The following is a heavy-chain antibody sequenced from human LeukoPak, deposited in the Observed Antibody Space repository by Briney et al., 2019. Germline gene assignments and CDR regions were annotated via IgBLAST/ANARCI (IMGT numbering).Heavy chain of an antibody. V-gene: IGHV1-24*01. CDR2: FDTEDGET. J-gene: IGHJ4*02. Sequence: GASVNVSCTVSGYTLTELSMHWVRQAPGKGLEWMGGFDTEDGETIYAQKFQGRVTMTEDTSTDTAYMELSSLRSEDTAVYYCATFPRDGYNHPFDYWGQGTLITVSS. D-gene: IGHD5-24*01. CDR1: GYTLTELS. CDR3: ATFPRDGYNHPFDY.